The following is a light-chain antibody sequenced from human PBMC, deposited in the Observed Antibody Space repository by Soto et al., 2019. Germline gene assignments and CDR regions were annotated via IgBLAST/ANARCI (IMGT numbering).Light chain of an antibody. V-gene: IGKV1-39*01. CDR1: QSISNY. CDR2: AAS. Sequence: DIQVTQTPSSLSASVGDMVTIACRASQSISNYLNWYQQKPGKAPKLLIYAASSLQSGVPSRFSGSGSGTDFTLTISSLQPEDFATYYCQQSYSIPRTFGQRTKVDIK. CDR3: QQSYSIPRT. J-gene: IGKJ1*01.